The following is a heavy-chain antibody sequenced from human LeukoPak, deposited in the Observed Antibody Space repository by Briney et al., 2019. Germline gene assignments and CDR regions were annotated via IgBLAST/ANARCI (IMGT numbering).Heavy chain of an antibody. CDR1: GFTFDNYA. Sequence: GGSLRLSCAASGFTFDNYAMSWVRQAPGKGLEWVSVISASGGSSFHAASVKGRFTISRDSSKSTVYLQMNSLRAEDTAVYYCAKCSGGSCYSSSGFWGQGTLVSVSS. J-gene: IGHJ4*02. CDR3: AKCSGGSCYSSSGF. CDR2: ISASGGSS. V-gene: IGHV3-23*01. D-gene: IGHD2-15*01.